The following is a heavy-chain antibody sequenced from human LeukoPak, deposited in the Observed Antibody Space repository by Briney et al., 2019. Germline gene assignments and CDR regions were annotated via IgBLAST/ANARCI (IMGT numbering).Heavy chain of an antibody. J-gene: IGHJ4*02. V-gene: IGHV3-15*01. CDR2: IKSKTDGGTT. CDR1: GFTFSNAW. D-gene: IGHD6-13*01. CDR3: ISTVRYSSTRSFDY. Sequence: GGSLRLSCAASGFTFSNAWMSWVRQAPGKGLEWVGRIKSKTDGGTTDYAAPVKGRFTISRDDSKNTLYLQMNSLKTEDTAVYYCISTVRYSSTRSFDYWGQGTLVTVYS.